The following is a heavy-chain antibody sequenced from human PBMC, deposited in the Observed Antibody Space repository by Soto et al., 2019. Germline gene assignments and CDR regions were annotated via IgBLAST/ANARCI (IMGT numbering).Heavy chain of an antibody. CDR2: IWYDGNSK. V-gene: IGHV3-33*01. Sequence: QVQLVESGGGVVQPGRSLSLSCAASGFTFTSYGLHWVRQAPGKGLEWVAVIWYDGNSKYYADSVKGRFTISRDNTKNMLYMQLTRLRAEDTAVYYCARDPRPRYCSGGNCYGNDVFDIWGQGTMVTVSS. CDR1: GFTFTSYG. J-gene: IGHJ3*02. D-gene: IGHD2-15*01. CDR3: ARDPRPRYCSGGNCYGNDVFDI.